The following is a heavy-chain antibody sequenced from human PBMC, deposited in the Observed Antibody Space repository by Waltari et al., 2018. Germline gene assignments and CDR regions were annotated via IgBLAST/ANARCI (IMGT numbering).Heavy chain of an antibody. V-gene: IGHV4-39*07. CDR1: GGSISSSSYY. Sequence: QLQLQESGPGLVKPSETLSLTCTVSGGSISSSSYYWGWLRQPPGRGLGWIGSIYSRGSTHDNPALKGRGTIAGNTHKNQFSLKRSSVTAADTAVYYCAREVEYYDILTGYYKFYFDYWGQGTLVTVSS. J-gene: IGHJ4*02. CDR2: IYSRGST. CDR3: AREVEYYDILTGYYKFYFDY. D-gene: IGHD3-9*01.